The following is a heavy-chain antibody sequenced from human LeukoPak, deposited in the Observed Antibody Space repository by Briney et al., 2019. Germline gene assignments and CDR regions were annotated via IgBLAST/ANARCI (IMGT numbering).Heavy chain of an antibody. CDR3: AKVGTAMVHFFGC. CDR2: INPSGGST. D-gene: IGHD5-18*01. J-gene: IGHJ4*02. Sequence: ASVKVSCKASGYTFTSYYMHWVRQAPGQGLEWMGIINPSGGSTSYAQKFQGRVTMTRDTSTSTVYMKLSSLRSEDTAVYYCAKVGTAMVHFFGCWGQGTLVTVSS. CDR1: GYTFTSYY. V-gene: IGHV1-46*01.